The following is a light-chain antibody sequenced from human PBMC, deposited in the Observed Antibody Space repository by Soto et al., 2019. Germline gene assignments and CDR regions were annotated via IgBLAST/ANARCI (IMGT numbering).Light chain of an antibody. J-gene: IGLJ2*01. CDR1: SSNIGASYG. V-gene: IGLV1-40*01. CDR3: QSYDSSLGGL. Sequence: QSVLTQPPSVSGAPGQRVTISCTGSSSNIGASYGVHWYQQLPGTAPKLLIYGNDKRPSGVPDRFSGSKSGNSASLAITGLQAEDEADYYCQSYDSSLGGLFGGGTKLTVL. CDR2: GND.